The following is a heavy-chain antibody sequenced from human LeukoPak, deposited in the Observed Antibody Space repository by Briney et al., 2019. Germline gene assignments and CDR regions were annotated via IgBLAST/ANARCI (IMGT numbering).Heavy chain of an antibody. CDR1: GYSISSGYY. Sequence: SETLSLTCAVSGYSISSGYYWGWIRQPPGKGLEWIGSIYHSGTTYYNPSLKSRVTISVDTSKNQFSLKLTSVTAADTAVYYCARDYGGNSFFDYWGQETLVTVSS. J-gene: IGHJ4*02. D-gene: IGHD4-23*01. CDR3: ARDYGGNSFFDY. CDR2: IYHSGTT. V-gene: IGHV4-38-2*02.